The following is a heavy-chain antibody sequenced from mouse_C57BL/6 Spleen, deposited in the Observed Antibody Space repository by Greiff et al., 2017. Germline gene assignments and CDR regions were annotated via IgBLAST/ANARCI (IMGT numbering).Heavy chain of an antibody. V-gene: IGHV1-53*01. J-gene: IGHJ2*01. D-gene: IGHD1-1*01. Sequence: VQLQQPGTELVKPGASVKLSCKASGYTFTSYWMHWVKQRPGQGLEWIGNINPSNGGTTYNEKFKSKATLTVDKSSSPSYMQLSSLTSEDSAVYYCARGYGSSYCDYGGQGTTLTVAS. CDR1: GYTFTSYW. CDR2: INPSNGGT. CDR3: ARGYGSSYCDY.